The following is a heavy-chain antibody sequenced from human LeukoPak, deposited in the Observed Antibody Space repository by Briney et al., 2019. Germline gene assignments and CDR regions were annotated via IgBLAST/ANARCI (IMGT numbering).Heavy chain of an antibody. CDR2: MSHDGSNE. CDR1: GFDFSSYV. V-gene: IGHV3-30*04. J-gene: IGHJ4*02. Sequence: GRSLRLSCAASGFDFSSYVMHWVRQAPGKGLEWGAVMSHDGSNEYYADTVKGRFTISRDNSKNTLSLQMNSLRAEDTAVYYCVRDISGEKSFDYWGQGTLVTVSS. CDR3: VRDISGEKSFDY. D-gene: IGHD3-10*01.